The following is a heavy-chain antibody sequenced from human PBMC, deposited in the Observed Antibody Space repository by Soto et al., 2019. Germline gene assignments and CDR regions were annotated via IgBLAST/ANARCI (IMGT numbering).Heavy chain of an antibody. J-gene: IGHJ4*02. V-gene: IGHV4-30-2*01. D-gene: IGHD6-13*01. Sequence: PSETLSLTCAVSGGSISGTTYSWSWIRQPPGKGLEWIGYIYDSGSTYYNPSLKSQFSISVDRSKNQFSLKLSSVTAADTVVYYCARGQGAAAGHSNFDYWGQGALVTVSS. CDR2: IYDSGST. CDR1: GGSISGTTYS. CDR3: ARGQGAAAGHSNFDY.